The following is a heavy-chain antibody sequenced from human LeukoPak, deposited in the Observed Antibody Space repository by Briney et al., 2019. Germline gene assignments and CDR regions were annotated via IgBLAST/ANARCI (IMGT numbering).Heavy chain of an antibody. D-gene: IGHD2-21*01. CDR3: ARDHISATGYYYYYMDV. CDR1: GFTFSSYA. V-gene: IGHV3-30*01. Sequence: GGSLRLSCAASGFTFSSYAMHWVRQAPGNGLEWVAVISYDGSNKYYADSAKGRFTISRDNSKNTLYLQMNSLRAEDTAVYYCARDHISATGYYYYYMDVWGKGTTVTVSS. J-gene: IGHJ6*03. CDR2: ISYDGSNK.